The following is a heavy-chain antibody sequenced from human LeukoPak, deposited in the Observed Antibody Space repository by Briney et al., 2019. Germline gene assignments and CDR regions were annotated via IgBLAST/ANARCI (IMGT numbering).Heavy chain of an antibody. J-gene: IGHJ6*02. CDR1: GYTFTSYY. V-gene: IGHV1-46*01. Sequence: ASVKVSCKASGYTFTSYYMHWVRQAPGQGLEWMGIINPSGGSTSYAQKFQGRVTMTRDTSTSTVYMELSSLRSEDTAVYYCARAPLWFGELFYDFLGYYYGMDVWGQGTTVTVPS. D-gene: IGHD3-10*01. CDR2: INPSGGST. CDR3: ARAPLWFGELFYDFLGYYYGMDV.